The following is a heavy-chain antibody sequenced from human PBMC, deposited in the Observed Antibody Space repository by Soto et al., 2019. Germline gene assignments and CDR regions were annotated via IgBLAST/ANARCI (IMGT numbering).Heavy chain of an antibody. Sequence: SETLSLTCAVYGGSFSGYYWSWIRQPPGKGLEWIGEINHSGSTNYNPSLKSRVTISVDTSKNQFSLRLISVTAADTALYYCAKRDGWLYFAYWGRGSLDPVSS. CDR2: INHSGST. CDR1: GGSFSGYY. CDR3: AKRDGWLYFAY. J-gene: IGHJ4*02. D-gene: IGHD3-9*01. V-gene: IGHV4-34*01.